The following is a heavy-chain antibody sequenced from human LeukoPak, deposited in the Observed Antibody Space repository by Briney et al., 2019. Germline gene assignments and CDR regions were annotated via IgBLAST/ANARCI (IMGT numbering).Heavy chain of an antibody. J-gene: IGHJ4*02. CDR3: AREAVDYGSGSHDY. CDR1: GASIGSFY. D-gene: IGHD3-10*01. Sequence: SETLSLTHTVSGASIGSFYWSWIRQPAGKGLEWIGRVHSSGSTNYIPSIKSRVTMSVDTSKNQFSLKLNTVTAADTAMYYCAREAVDYGSGSHDYWGQGILVTVSS. CDR2: VHSSGST. V-gene: IGHV4-4*07.